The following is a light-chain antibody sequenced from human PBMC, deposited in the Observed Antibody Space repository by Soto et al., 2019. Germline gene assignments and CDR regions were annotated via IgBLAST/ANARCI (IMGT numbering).Light chain of an antibody. V-gene: IGKV3-20*01. CDR1: KSVRSSY. CDR3: QQCGRSPIT. Sequence: EIVLTQSPGTLSLSPGERATLSCRASKSVRSSYLAWYQHKPGHAPRLLIYGASSRATGIPDRFSGSVSGTDFTLTLSRMESEEFAVYYCQQCGRSPITFGQGTRLEIK. J-gene: IGKJ5*01. CDR2: GAS.